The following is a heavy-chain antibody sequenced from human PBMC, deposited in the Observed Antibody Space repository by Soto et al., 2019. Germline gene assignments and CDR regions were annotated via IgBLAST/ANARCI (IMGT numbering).Heavy chain of an antibody. J-gene: IGHJ3*02. CDR1: GFTFSRYW. CDR3: VRDDTRRNNDFWSGHYTTDAFDI. D-gene: IGHD3-3*01. CDR2: IKQDGSEK. Sequence: EVQLVESGGGLVQPGGSLRLSCAASGFTFSRYWMSWVRQAPGKGLEWVANIKQDGSEKYYVESVKGRFTMSRDNTKNSLYLQMNSCRAEDTPVYYCVRDDTRRNNDFWSGHYTTDAFDIWGQGRMVTVSS. V-gene: IGHV3-7*01.